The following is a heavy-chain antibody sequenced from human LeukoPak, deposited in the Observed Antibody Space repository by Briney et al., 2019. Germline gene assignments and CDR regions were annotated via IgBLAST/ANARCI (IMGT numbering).Heavy chain of an antibody. CDR1: GASISSYY. J-gene: IGHJ3*02. CDR2: IYYSGST. D-gene: IGHD6-25*01. V-gene: IGHV4-59*01. Sequence: PSETLSLTCTVSGASISSYYWSWIRQPPGKGLEWIAYIYYSGSTNYNPSLKTRVTISIDTSKTQFSLKLSSVTAADTAVYYCARQVSGTDAFDTWGQGTMVTVSS. CDR3: ARQVSGTDAFDT.